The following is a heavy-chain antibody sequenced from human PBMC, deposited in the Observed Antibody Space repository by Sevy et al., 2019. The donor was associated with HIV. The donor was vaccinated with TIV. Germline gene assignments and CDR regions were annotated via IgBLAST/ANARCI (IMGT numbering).Heavy chain of an antibody. Sequence: GGSLRLSCAASGFTFDDYAMHWVRQAPGKGLEWVSGISWNSGSIGYADSVKGRFTISRDNAKNSLYLQMNSLRAEDTALYYCAKDMRGGFSYYYYGMHVWGQGPTVTVSS. J-gene: IGHJ6*02. CDR1: GFTFDDYA. CDR2: ISWNSGSI. D-gene: IGHD3-10*01. CDR3: AKDMRGGFSYYYYGMHV. V-gene: IGHV3-9*01.